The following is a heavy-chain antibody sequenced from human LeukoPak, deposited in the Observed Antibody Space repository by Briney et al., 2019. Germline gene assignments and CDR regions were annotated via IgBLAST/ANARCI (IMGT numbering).Heavy chain of an antibody. J-gene: IGHJ4*02. D-gene: IGHD3/OR15-3a*01. V-gene: IGHV3-23*01. Sequence: PGGSLRLSCAAAGFTFSNYAMSWVRQAPGRGLEWASTISGNGGTTYYADSVKGRFTISRDHSKNTLYLQMNSQRVDDTAVYYCAKDWTGYYDYWGQGTLVTVSS. CDR1: GFTFSNYA. CDR2: ISGNGGTT. CDR3: AKDWTGYYDY.